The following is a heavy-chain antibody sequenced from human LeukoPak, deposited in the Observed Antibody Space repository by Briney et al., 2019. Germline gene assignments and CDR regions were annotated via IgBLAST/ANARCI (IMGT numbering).Heavy chain of an antibody. CDR2: ISGSGGST. CDR1: GFIFSDYN. J-gene: IGHJ4*02. CDR3: ARSHPIYGSWYVNYLDY. V-gene: IGHV3-23*01. D-gene: IGHD6-13*01. Sequence: GGSLRLSCEASGFIFSDYNMNWVRQAPGKGLEWVSAISGSGGSTYYADSVKGRFTISRDNSKNTLYLQMNSLRAEDTAVYYCARSHPIYGSWYVNYLDYWGQGTLVTVSS.